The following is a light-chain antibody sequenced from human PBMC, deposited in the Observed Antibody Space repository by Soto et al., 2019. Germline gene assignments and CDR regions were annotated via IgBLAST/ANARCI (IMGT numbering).Light chain of an antibody. V-gene: IGKV3-15*01. CDR3: QQYNTWHPWA. J-gene: IGKJ1*01. Sequence: EIVMTQSPATLSVSPGERATLSCRASQSVSSNLAWYQQKPGRAPRLLIYGASTRVTGVPARFSVSGSGTEFPLTISSLQSEDFAVYYCQQYNTWHPWAFGQGTKVEIK. CDR1: QSVSSN. CDR2: GAS.